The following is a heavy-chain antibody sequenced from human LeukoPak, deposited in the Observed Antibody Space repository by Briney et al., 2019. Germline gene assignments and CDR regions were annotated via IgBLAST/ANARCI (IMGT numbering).Heavy chain of an antibody. Sequence: SQTLSLTCTVSGGSISSGDYYWSWIRQPPGKGLEWIGYIYYSGSTYYNPSLKSRVTISVDTSKNQFSLKLSSVTAADTAVYYCARTRYNWNYELTDYWGQGTLVTVSS. V-gene: IGHV4-30-4*08. D-gene: IGHD1-7*01. CDR2: IYYSGST. J-gene: IGHJ4*02. CDR1: GGSISSGDYY. CDR3: ARTRYNWNYELTDY.